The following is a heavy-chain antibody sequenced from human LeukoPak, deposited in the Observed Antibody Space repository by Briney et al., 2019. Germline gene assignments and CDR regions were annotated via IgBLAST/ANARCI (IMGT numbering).Heavy chain of an antibody. D-gene: IGHD2-2*01. CDR3: AKVPRIVVVPAALYFDY. CDR2: ISSSSSYI. J-gene: IGHJ4*02. CDR1: GFTFSS. V-gene: IGHV3-21*01. Sequence: GGSLRLSCAASGFTFSSMNWVRQAPGKGLEWVSSISSSSSYIYYADSVKGRFTISRDNAKNSLYLQMNSLRAEDTAVYYCAKVPRIVVVPAALYFDYWGQGTLVTVSS.